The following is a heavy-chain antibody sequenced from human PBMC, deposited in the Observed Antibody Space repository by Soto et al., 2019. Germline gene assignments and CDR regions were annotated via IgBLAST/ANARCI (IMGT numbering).Heavy chain of an antibody. CDR3: ARIYGSGSYPD. CDR1: GGSFSGYY. V-gene: IGHV4-34*01. J-gene: IGHJ4*02. Sequence: SETLSLTCAVYGGSFSGYYWSWIRQPPGKGLEWIGEINHSGSTNYNPSLKSRVTISVDTSKNQFSLKLSSVTAADTAVYYCARIYGSGSYPDRGQGTLVTVSS. D-gene: IGHD3-10*01. CDR2: INHSGST.